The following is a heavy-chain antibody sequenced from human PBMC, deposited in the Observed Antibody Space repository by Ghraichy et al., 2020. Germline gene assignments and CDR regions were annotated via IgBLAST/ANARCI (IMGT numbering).Heavy chain of an antibody. J-gene: IGHJ4*02. CDR1: GFTFSSYA. Sequence: GALRLSCAASGFTFSSYAMSWVRQAPGKGLEWVSAISGSGGSTYYADSVKGRFTISRDNSKNTLYLQMNSLRAEDTAVYYCAKIGKAAADFDYWGQGTLVTVSS. CDR3: AKIGKAAADFDY. V-gene: IGHV3-23*01. CDR2: ISGSGGST. D-gene: IGHD6-13*01.